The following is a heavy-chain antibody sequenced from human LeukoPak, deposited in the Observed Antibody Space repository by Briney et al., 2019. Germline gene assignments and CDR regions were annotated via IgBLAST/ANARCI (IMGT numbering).Heavy chain of an antibody. J-gene: IGHJ4*02. D-gene: IGHD1-1*01. CDR1: GDSINHYS. Sequence: PSETLCLTCNVSGDSINHYSWTWMRQPPGNRLEWIGYIYYTGRTYYNPSFQSRVTISVDTSKTQFSLKLTSVTTADTAVYYCARDRTTPYDNVWLDSWGQGTLVTVSS. V-gene: IGHV4-59*01. CDR2: IYYTGRT. CDR3: ARDRTTPYDNVWLDS.